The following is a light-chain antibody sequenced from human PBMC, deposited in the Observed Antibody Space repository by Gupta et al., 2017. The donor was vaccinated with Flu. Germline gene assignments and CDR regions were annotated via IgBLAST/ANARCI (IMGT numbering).Light chain of an antibody. V-gene: IGLV2-14*01. CDR3: SSYSSGTAHVL. J-gene: IGLJ2*01. Sequence: SALTQPASLSVSPRRSITISCTGTSSDVGGYKYVSWYQQHPGKGPKLMIYEVSNRPSGVSDRFSGSKSGNTASLTVSGLQAEDEAFYYCSSYSSGTAHVLFGGGTKLTVL. CDR1: SSDVGGYKY. CDR2: EVS.